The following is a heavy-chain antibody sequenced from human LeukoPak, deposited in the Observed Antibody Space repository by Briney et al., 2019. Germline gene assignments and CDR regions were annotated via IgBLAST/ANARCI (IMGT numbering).Heavy chain of an antibody. V-gene: IGHV3-7*05. J-gene: IGHJ5*02. D-gene: IGHD4-17*01. CDR1: GFTFSSFW. CDR2: IKQDGSEE. CDR3: ARERYDYGVKSWFDP. Sequence: GGSLRLSCAASGFTFSSFWMTWVRQAPGKGLEWVAKIKQDGSEEYYVDSVKGRFTISRDNAKNSLFLQMNSLRAEDTAVYYCARERYDYGVKSWFDPWGQGTLVTVSS.